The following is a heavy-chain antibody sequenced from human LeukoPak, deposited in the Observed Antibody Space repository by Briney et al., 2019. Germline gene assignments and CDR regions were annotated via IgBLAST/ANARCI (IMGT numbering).Heavy chain of an antibody. J-gene: IGHJ3*02. CDR3: ARAFVSHDAFDI. CDR1: GASISPYY. V-gene: IGHV4-4*07. CDR2: LYPSGSS. Sequence: KPSETLSLTCTVSGASISPYYWNWIRQPAGKGLEWIGRLYPSGSSDYNPSLKSRVTISVDTSKNQFSPKLSSVTAADTAVYYCARAFVSHDAFDIWGQGTMVTVSS. D-gene: IGHD3-16*01.